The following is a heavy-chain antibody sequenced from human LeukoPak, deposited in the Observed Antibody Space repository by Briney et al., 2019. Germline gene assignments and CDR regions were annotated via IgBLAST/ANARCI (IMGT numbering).Heavy chain of an antibody. CDR2: ISGDNGNT. J-gene: IGHJ5*02. D-gene: IGHD2-15*01. Sequence: APVKVSCKASGYTFSNYGISWVRQAPGQGLEWMGWISGDNGNTNYPQTLQGRVTMTTDTSTSTAYMELRSLRSDDTAVYYCARIPYCSGGSCYCRPNNWFDPWGQGTLVTVSS. V-gene: IGHV1-18*01. CDR3: ARIPYCSGGSCYCRPNNWFDP. CDR1: GYTFSNYG.